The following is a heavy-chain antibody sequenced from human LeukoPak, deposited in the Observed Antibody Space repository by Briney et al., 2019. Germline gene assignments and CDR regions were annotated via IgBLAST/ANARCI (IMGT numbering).Heavy chain of an antibody. D-gene: IGHD3-3*01. CDR1: GFTVSTNY. Sequence: GGSLRLSCVASGFTVSTNYMTWVRQAPGKGLEWLSVLYSDGTTYYLDSVKGRFTISRDNSKNTLYLQMNSLRAEDTAVYYCARDRSDEYFQHWGQGTLVTVSS. J-gene: IGHJ1*01. CDR2: LYSDGTT. CDR3: ARDRSDEYFQH. V-gene: IGHV3-66*01.